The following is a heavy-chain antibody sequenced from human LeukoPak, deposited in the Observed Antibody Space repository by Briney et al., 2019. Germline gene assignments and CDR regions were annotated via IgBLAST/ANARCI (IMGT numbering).Heavy chain of an antibody. CDR2: ISYDESQK. CDR1: GFTLSTFT. Sequence: GRSLRLSCAASGFTLSTFTMHWVRHNPGKGLEWVAVISYDESQKWYADSVKGRFTISRDISKNTLYLEMDSLRAEDTAVYYCARGLLVPAAENWFDPWGQGTLVTVSS. V-gene: IGHV3-30-3*01. D-gene: IGHD2-2*01. J-gene: IGHJ5*02. CDR3: ARGLLVPAAENWFDP.